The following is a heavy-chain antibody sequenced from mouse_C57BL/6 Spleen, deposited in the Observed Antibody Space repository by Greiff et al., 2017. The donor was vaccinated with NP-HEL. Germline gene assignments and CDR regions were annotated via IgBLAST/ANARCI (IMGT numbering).Heavy chain of an antibody. Sequence: EVQLQESGPGMVKPSQSLSLTCTVTGFSITSGYDWHWIRHFPGNKLEWVGYISFSGSTNYNTSLKSRISITHDTSKNQFFLKLNSVTTEDTATYYCARGGLFDYWGQGTTLTVAS. CDR3: ARGGLFDY. V-gene: IGHV3-1*01. J-gene: IGHJ2*01. CDR1: GFSITSGYD. CDR2: ISFSGST.